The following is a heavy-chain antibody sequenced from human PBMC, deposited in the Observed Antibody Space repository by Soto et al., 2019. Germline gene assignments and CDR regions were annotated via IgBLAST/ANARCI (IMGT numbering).Heavy chain of an antibody. D-gene: IGHD5-18*01. Sequence: SETLSLTCAVSGGSISSSNWWCWVRQPPGKGLEWIGEIYHSGSTNYNPSLKSRVTISVDKSKNQFSLKLSSVTAADTAVYYCASLGVDTAMVTIFYYYYGMDVWGQGTTVTVSS. CDR2: IYHSGST. CDR1: GGSISSSNW. CDR3: ASLGVDTAMVTIFYYYYGMDV. V-gene: IGHV4-4*02. J-gene: IGHJ6*02.